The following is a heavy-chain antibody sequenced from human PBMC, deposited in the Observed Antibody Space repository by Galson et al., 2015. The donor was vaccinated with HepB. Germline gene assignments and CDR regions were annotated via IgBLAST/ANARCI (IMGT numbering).Heavy chain of an antibody. CDR1: GSTFTSYY. D-gene: IGHD1-26*01. V-gene: IGHV1-46*01. CDR3: ARSGSYYRGPQSGMDV. CDR2: INPSGGST. J-gene: IGHJ6*02. Sequence: SVKVSCKASGSTFTSYYMHWVRQAPGQGLEWMGIINPSGGSTSYAQKFQGRVTMTRDTSTSTVYMELSSLRSEDTAVYYCARSGSYYRGPQSGMDVWGQGTTVTVSS.